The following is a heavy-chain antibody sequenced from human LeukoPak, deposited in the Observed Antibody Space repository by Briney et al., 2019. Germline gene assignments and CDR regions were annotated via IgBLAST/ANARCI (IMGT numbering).Heavy chain of an antibody. J-gene: IGHJ4*02. V-gene: IGHV3-23*01. D-gene: IGHD2-21*01. CDR2: FDGNAHGT. CDR1: GFTFSSYA. Sequence: PGGSLGLSCAASGFTFSSYAMTWVRQPPGKGLEWVASFDGNAHGTYFADSVKGRCTISSDNSKNTVYLQMNSLRADDTAIYYCAKARIIGVGWAQFDSWGQGSLVTVSS. CDR3: AKARIIGVGWAQFDS.